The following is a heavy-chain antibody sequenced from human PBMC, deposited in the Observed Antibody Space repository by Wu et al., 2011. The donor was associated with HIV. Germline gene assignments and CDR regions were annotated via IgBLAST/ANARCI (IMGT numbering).Heavy chain of an antibody. CDR3: ARGLGQWTSFDN. D-gene: IGHD3-16*01. CDR1: GYTFTHHF. Sequence: QVQLVQSGAEVKKPGASVKLSCKASGYTFTHHFMHWVRQAPGRGLEWMGIINPGNGGTNYAQKFQGRVTITADKSTTTTYMELNNLRSEDTAVYYCARGLGQWTSFDNWGQGTLVTGLL. V-gene: IGHV1-46*01. CDR2: INPGNGGT. J-gene: IGHJ4*02.